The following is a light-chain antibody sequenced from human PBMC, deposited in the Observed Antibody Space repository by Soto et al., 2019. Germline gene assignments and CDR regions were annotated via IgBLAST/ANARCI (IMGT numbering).Light chain of an antibody. Sequence: DIQVTQSPSSVSASVGDRVTITCRTSQDVSSWLAWYQQKPGKAPELLIYSASTLQTGVPSRFSGSGSGTDFTLTISSLQPEDFATYYCQPANSFPLTFGGGKKVEIK. CDR1: QDVSSW. CDR2: SAS. J-gene: IGKJ4*01. CDR3: QPANSFPLT. V-gene: IGKV1-12*01.